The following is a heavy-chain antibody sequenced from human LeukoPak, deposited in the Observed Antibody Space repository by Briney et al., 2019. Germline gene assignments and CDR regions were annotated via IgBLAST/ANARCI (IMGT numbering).Heavy chain of an antibody. CDR2: FDPEDGET. Sequence: ASVKVSCKVSGYTLTELSMHWVRQAPGKGLEWMGGFDPEDGETIYAQKFQGRVTMTEDTSTDTAYMELSSLRSEDTAVYYCARDNRRLRFRSFDIWGQGTMVTVSS. CDR1: GYTLTELS. J-gene: IGHJ3*02. CDR3: ARDNRRLRFRSFDI. V-gene: IGHV1-24*01. D-gene: IGHD3-3*01.